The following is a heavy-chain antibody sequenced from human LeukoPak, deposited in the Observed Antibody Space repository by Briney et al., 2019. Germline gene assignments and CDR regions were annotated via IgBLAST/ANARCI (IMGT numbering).Heavy chain of an antibody. D-gene: IGHD2-2*01. CDR2: IYYSGST. CDR3: ARDLRYCSSTSCYSPNYFDY. Sequence: SQTLSLTCTVSGGSISSGGYYWSWIRQHPGKGLEWIGYIYYSGSTYYNPSLKSRVTISVDTSKNQFSLKLSSVTAADTAVYYCARDLRYCSSTSCYSPNYFDYWGQGTLVTVSS. V-gene: IGHV4-31*03. J-gene: IGHJ4*02. CDR1: GGSISSGGYY.